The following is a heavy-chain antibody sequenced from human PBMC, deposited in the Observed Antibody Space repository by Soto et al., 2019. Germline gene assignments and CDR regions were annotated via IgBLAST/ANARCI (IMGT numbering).Heavy chain of an antibody. J-gene: IGHJ4*02. D-gene: IGHD3-22*01. Sequence: QVQLAQSGAEVKKPGASVKVSCKASGYTFTSYAMHWVRQAPGQRLEWMGWINAGNGNTKYSQKFQGRVTITRDTSASTAYMELSSLRSEDTAVYYCARGGDSSGYSQTDYWGQGTLVTVSS. CDR1: GYTFTSYA. CDR2: INAGNGNT. V-gene: IGHV1-3*01. CDR3: ARGGDSSGYSQTDY.